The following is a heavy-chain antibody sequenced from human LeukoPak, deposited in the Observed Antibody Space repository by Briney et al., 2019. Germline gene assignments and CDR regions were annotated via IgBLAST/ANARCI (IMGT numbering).Heavy chain of an antibody. J-gene: IGHJ5*02. D-gene: IGHD1-26*01. CDR3: ARDYSGSYSENWFDP. CDR1: GGSFSGYY. Sequence: SETLSLTCAVYGGSFSGYYWGWIRQPPGKGLEWIGSIYHSGSTYYDPSLKSRVTISVDTSMNQFSLKLSSVTAADTAVYYCARDYSGSYSENWFDPWGQGTLVTVSS. CDR2: IYHSGST. V-gene: IGHV4-38-2*02.